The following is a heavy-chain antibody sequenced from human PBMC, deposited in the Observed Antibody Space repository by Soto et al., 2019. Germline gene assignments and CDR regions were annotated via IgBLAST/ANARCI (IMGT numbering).Heavy chain of an antibody. J-gene: IGHJ4*02. CDR2: ISCCGGSA. Sequence: AGGSLRLSCVASGFNFKKFAMAWVRQAAGEGLEWVSGISCCGGSASYADSVKGRFSIARDDSKNTVSLQLNSLRVEDTAQYYCAKADGQQWLIPHLDNWGQGTLVTV. D-gene: IGHD6-19*01. CDR1: GFNFKKFA. V-gene: IGHV3-23*01. CDR3: AKADGQQWLIPHLDN.